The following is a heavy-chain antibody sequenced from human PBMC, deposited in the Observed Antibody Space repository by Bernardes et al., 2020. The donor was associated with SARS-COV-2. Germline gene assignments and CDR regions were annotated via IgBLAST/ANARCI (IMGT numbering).Heavy chain of an antibody. CDR1: GGSISSSSYY. Sequence: SETLSLTCPVSGGSISSSSYYWGWIRQPPGKGLEWIGSFYAGGTTYYNPSLQSRVTKSVDTSKNQFSLRLSSVTAADTAVYYCVGSSCGVDCYIGGLRSWDYGMDVWGQGTTVTVSS. D-gene: IGHD2-21*02. CDR2: FYAGGTT. J-gene: IGHJ6*02. CDR3: VGSSCGVDCYIGGLRSWDYGMDV. V-gene: IGHV4-39*01.